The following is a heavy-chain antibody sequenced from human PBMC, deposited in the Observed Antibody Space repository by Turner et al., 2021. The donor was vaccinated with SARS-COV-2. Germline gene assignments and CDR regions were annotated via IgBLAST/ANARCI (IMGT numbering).Heavy chain of an antibody. CDR1: GFTFNTYA. Sequence: EVQVLESGGGLAQPGGSLRLSCAASGFTFNTYAMSWVRQAPGKGLVWVSVVSGLGDTRFYADSVRCQFTISRDNTKNRVYLQMNSLRPDDTALYYCVRDRPRPGDRDALDIWGQGTMVTVSS. V-gene: IGHV3-23*01. J-gene: IGHJ3*02. CDR3: VRDRPRPGDRDALDI. D-gene: IGHD7-27*01. CDR2: VSGLGDTR.